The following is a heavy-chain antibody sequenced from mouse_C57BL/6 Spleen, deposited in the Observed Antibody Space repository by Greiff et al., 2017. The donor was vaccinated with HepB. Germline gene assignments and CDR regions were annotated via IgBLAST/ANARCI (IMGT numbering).Heavy chain of an antibody. V-gene: IGHV5-6*01. CDR2: ISSGGSYT. J-gene: IGHJ3*01. CDR1: GFTFSSYG. Sequence: EVKLVESGGDLVKPGGSLKLSCAASGFTFSSYGMSWVRQTPDKRLEWVATISSGGSYTYYPDSVKGRFTISRDNAKNTLYLQMSSLKSEDTAMYYCARQGETGWFAYWGQGTLVTVSA. CDR3: ARQGETGWFAY.